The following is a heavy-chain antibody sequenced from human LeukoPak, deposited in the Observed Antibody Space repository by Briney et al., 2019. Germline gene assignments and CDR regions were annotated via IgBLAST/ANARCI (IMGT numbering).Heavy chain of an antibody. J-gene: IGHJ5*02. CDR3: ARHGQYYDFWSGYYWFDP. CDR2: SYPGDSDT. D-gene: IGHD3-3*01. CDR1: GSIFTSYW. Sequence: GESLQISCKGSGSIFTSYWIGWVRQLPGKGLEWMGISYPGDSDTRYSPSFQGQVTISADKSISTAYLQWSSLKASDTAMYYCARHGQYYDFWSGYYWFDPWGQGTLVTVSS. V-gene: IGHV5-51*01.